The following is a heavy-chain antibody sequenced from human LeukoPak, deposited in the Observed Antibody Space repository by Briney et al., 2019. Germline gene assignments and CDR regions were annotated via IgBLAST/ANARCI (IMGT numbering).Heavy chain of an antibody. CDR3: ARRSAYGGNSDLGFDY. D-gene: IGHD4-23*01. CDR2: TYYSGST. J-gene: IGHJ4*02. CDR1: GGSISSYY. V-gene: IGHV4-59*08. Sequence: SETLSFTCTVSGGSISSYYWNWIRQPPGEGLEWIGYTYYSGSTNYNPSLKSRVTISVDTSKNQFSLKLSSVTAADTAFYYCARRSAYGGNSDLGFDYWGQGTLVTVSS.